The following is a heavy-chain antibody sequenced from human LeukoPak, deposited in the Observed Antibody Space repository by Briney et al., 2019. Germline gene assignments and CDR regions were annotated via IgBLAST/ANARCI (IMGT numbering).Heavy chain of an antibody. V-gene: IGHV3-74*01. J-gene: IGHJ6*02. CDR3: AREPTTIFGVVDRYGMDA. CDR1: GFTFSSYW. Sequence: GGSLRLSCAASGFTFSSYWMHWVRQAPGKGLVWVSRINSDGSSTSYADSVTGRFTISRDNAKNTLYLQMNRLRAEDTAVYYCAREPTTIFGVVDRYGMDAWGQGTSVTVSS. CDR2: INSDGSST. D-gene: IGHD3-3*01.